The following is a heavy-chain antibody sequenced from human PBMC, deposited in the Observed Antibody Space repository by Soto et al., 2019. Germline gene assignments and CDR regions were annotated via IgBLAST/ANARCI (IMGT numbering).Heavy chain of an antibody. CDR2: ISTTGGST. Sequence: EVQLLESGGGVIQPGGSLRLSCAASGFTFGTYAMNWVRQAPGKGLEWVSGISTTGGSTYYADSVRGRFTISRDNTKNTLSLLMSRLRADDTAVYYCAKDSIQGSYDHVGVRGFDHWGQGTLVTVSS. CDR3: AKDSIQGSYDHVGVRGFDH. V-gene: IGHV3-23*01. J-gene: IGHJ4*02. D-gene: IGHD5-12*01. CDR1: GFTFGTYA.